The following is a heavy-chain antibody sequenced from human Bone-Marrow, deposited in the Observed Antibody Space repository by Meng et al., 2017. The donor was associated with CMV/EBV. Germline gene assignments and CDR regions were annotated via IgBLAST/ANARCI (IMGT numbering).Heavy chain of an antibody. CDR2: IGWDGVST. D-gene: IGHD3-3*01. J-gene: IGHJ6*02. CDR1: GFTFDEYT. CDR3: AKEKTIFGGSDGVDV. V-gene: IGHV3-43*01. Sequence: GESLKISCAASGFTFDEYTMHWVRQAPGKGLEWVSLIGWDGVSTSYADSVKGRFTISRDNSKNSLYLQMSSLRAEDTAFYYCAKEKTIFGGSDGVDVWGQGITVTVSS.